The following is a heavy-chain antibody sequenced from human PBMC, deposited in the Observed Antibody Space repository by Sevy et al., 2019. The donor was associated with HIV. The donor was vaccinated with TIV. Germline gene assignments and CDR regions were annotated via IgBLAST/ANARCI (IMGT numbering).Heavy chain of an antibody. CDR1: GFTFRTFP. V-gene: IGHV3-23*01. J-gene: IGHJ4*02. CDR2: IGDPGTST. CDR3: AKYAGDFPHFDY. Sequence: GGSLRLSVEASGFTFRTFPRAGSGRPPGKGRQWASSIGDPGTSTYYADSVEGRFTISRDNSKKTLYLQMNSLRAEDTALYYCAKYAGDFPHFDYWGQGTLVTVSS. D-gene: IGHD7-27*01.